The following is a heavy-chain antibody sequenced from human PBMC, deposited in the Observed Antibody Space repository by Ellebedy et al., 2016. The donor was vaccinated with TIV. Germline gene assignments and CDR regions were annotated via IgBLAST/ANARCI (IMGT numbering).Heavy chain of an antibody. D-gene: IGHD5-24*01. J-gene: IGHJ3*02. CDR1: GYSFTSYW. CDR3: ASLEMANKDAFDI. Sequence: GESLKISCKGSGYSFTSYWIGWVRQMPGKGLEWMGIIYPGDSDTRYSPSFQGQVTISADKSISTAYLQWSSLKASDTAMYYCASLEMANKDAFDIWGQGTMVTVSS. V-gene: IGHV5-51*01. CDR2: IYPGDSDT.